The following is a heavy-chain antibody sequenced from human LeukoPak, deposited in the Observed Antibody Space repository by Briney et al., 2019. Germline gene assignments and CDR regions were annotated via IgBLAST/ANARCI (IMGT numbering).Heavy chain of an antibody. CDR3: AREAYYYDSSGYYKFDY. D-gene: IGHD3-22*01. J-gene: IGHJ4*02. Sequence: GGSLRLSCAASGFTFSDYYMSWIRQAPGKGLEWVLYISSSGSTIYYADSVKGRFTISRDNAKNSLYLQMNSLRAEDTAVYYCAREAYYYDSSGYYKFDYWGQGTLVTVSS. CDR1: GFTFSDYY. CDR2: ISSSGSTI. V-gene: IGHV3-11*01.